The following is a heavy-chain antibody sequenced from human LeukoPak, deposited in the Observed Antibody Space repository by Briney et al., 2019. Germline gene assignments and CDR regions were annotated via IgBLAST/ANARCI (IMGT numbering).Heavy chain of an antibody. V-gene: IGHV1-2*02. CDR1: GYTFTGYY. CDR2: INPNSGST. Sequence: ASVKVSCKASGYTFTGYYTHWVRQAPGQGLEWMGWINPNSGSTNYAQKFQGRVTMTRDTSISTAYMELSRLRSDDTAVYYCARGRRSWYYFDYWGQGTLVTVSS. CDR3: ARGRRSWYYFDY. D-gene: IGHD6-13*01. J-gene: IGHJ4*02.